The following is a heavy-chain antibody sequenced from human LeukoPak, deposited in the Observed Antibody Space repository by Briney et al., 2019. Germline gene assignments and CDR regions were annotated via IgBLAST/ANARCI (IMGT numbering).Heavy chain of an antibody. CDR1: GGSITSGY. D-gene: IGHD2-21*02. CDR2: MYYSGRN. V-gene: IGHV4-59*01. Sequence: SETLSLTCAVSGGSITSGYWSWIRQPPGKGLEWIGYMYYSGRNNYNPSLRSRITISVDTSKNQFSLNLNSVTAADTAIYYRARAAAVSCYSSRAIFHWKEWFDTWGQGTMVTVSS. J-gene: IGHJ5*02. CDR3: ARAAAVSCYSSRAIFHWKEWFDT.